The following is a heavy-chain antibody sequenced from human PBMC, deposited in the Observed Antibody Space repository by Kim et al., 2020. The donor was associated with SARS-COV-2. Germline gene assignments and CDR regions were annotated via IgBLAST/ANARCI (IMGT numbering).Heavy chain of an antibody. J-gene: IGHJ5*02. D-gene: IGHD3-3*01. CDR3: ARASRFTAYYDFWSGYYPSNWFDP. CDR1: GYTFTSYG. CDR2: ISAYNGNT. Sequence: ASVKVSCKASGYTFTSYGISWVRQAPGQGLEWMGWISAYNGNTNYAQKLQGRVTMTTDTSTSTAYMELRSLRSDDTAVYYCARASRFTAYYDFWSGYYPSNWFDPWGQGTLVTVSS. V-gene: IGHV1-18*01.